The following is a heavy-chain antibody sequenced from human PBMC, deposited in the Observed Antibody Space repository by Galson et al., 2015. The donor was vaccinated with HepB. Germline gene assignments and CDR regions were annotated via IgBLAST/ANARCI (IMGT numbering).Heavy chain of an antibody. Sequence: CAISGDSVSSNSAAWNWIRQSPSRGLEWLGRTYYRSKWYNDYAVSVKSRITINPDTSKNQFSLQLNSLTPEDTAVYYCAREGQNYYYYYMDVWGKGTTVTVSS. CDR2: TYYRSKWYN. CDR1: GDSVSSNSAA. V-gene: IGHV6-1*01. J-gene: IGHJ6*03. CDR3: AREGQNYYYYYMDV.